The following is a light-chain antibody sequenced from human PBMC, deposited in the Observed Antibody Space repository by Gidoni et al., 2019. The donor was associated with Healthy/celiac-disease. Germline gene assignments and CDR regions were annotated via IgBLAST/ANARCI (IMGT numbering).Light chain of an antibody. J-gene: IGKJ2*01. Sequence: IHIAQSASSLSASVGDRVTITCRASQSISSYLNWYQQTPGKAPKLLIYAASSLQSGVPSRFSGSGSGTDFTLTISSLQPEDFATYYCQQSYSTPSTFGQGTKLEIK. CDR3: QQSYSTPST. CDR1: QSISSY. V-gene: IGKV1-39*01. CDR2: AAS.